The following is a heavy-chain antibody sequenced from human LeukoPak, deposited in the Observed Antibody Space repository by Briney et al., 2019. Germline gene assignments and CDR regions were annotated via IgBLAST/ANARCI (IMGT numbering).Heavy chain of an antibody. CDR3: ARGRFICSGGSCYPYYFDY. V-gene: IGHV4-59*01. J-gene: IGHJ4*02. D-gene: IGHD2-15*01. CDR1: GGSISSYY. CDR2: IYYSGST. Sequence: PSETLSLTCTVSGGSISSYYWSWIRQPPGKGLEWIGYIYYSGSTNYNPSLKSRVTISVDTSKNQFSLKLSSVTAADTAVYYCARGRFICSGGSCYPYYFDYWGQGTLVTVSS.